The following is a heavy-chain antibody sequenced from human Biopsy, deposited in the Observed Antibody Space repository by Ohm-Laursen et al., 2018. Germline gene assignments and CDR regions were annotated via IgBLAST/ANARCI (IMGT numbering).Heavy chain of an antibody. CDR3: TRDTTYYAGTTYYDALDV. CDR1: GFTFSTYW. J-gene: IGHJ3*01. D-gene: IGHD2/OR15-2a*01. Sequence: SLRLSCAASGFTFSTYWMTWVRQAPGKGLEWVANIKRDGSQSIHADSVKGRFTISRDNAKNSLYLQMNSLRAEDTAVYYCTRDTTYYAGTTYYDALDVWGQGTTVTVSS. V-gene: IGHV3-7*01. CDR2: IKRDGSQS.